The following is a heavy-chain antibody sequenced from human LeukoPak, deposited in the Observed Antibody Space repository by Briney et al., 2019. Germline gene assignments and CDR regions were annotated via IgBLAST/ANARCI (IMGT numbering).Heavy chain of an antibody. Sequence: SVKVSCKASEYTFTAYYIHWVRQAPGQGLEWMGWINPNSGGTSYAQKFQGRVTMTRDTSITTTYMEVGWLRPDDTAVYYCARGAYITSPYFDYWGLGTLVSVSS. D-gene: IGHD6-6*01. J-gene: IGHJ4*02. CDR1: EYTFTAYY. V-gene: IGHV1-2*02. CDR2: INPNSGGT. CDR3: ARGAYITSPYFDY.